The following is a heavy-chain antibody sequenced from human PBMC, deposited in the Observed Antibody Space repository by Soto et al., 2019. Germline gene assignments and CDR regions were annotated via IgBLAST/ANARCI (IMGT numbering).Heavy chain of an antibody. CDR3: VRDRGQNSGYYELFDY. D-gene: IGHD3-22*01. J-gene: IGHJ4*02. CDR2: IAYDGSHN. CDR1: GFTFSHYA. V-gene: IGHV3-30*09. Sequence: QVQLVDSGGGVVQPGRSLRLSCAASGFTFSHYAMHWVRQAPGKGLEWVAVIAYDGSHNYYRDSVKGRFAISRDNSTNTLFLQMNSLRAEDTAVYFCVRDRGQNSGYYELFDYWGQGTLVTVSS.